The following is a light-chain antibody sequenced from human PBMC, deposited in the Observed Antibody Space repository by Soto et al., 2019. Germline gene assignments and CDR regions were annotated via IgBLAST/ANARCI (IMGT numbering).Light chain of an antibody. CDR3: QHVYDFPQT. CDR2: AAS. Sequence: DIQLTQSPSVLSASVGDRVTITCRASQGVGTSVAWYQQKSGEAPKLLIYAASTLQSGVPAKFSGSGSWTEFTLTITSLQPEDFATYYCQHVYDFPQTFGPGTKIEVK. J-gene: IGKJ3*01. V-gene: IGKV1-9*01. CDR1: QGVGTS.